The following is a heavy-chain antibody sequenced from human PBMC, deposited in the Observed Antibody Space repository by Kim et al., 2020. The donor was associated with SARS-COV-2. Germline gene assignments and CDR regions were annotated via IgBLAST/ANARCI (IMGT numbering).Heavy chain of an antibody. V-gene: IGHV1-3*01. Sequence: ASVKVSCKASGYTFTSYAMHWVRQAPGQRLEWMGWINAGNGNTKYSQKFQGRVTITRDTSASTAYMELSSLRSEDTAVYYCARGRLLLWFGETLGYWGQGTLVTVSS. CDR1: GYTFTSYA. CDR3: ARGRLLLWFGETLGY. J-gene: IGHJ4*02. CDR2: INAGNGNT. D-gene: IGHD3-10*01.